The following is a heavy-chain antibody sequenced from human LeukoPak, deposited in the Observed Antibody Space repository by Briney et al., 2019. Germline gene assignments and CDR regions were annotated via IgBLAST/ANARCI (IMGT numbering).Heavy chain of an antibody. CDR3: ARRLGSGSLEIFDY. CDR2: ISSSSSTI. CDR1: GFTFSSYG. J-gene: IGHJ4*02. Sequence: PGGSLRLSCATSGFTFSSYGMHWVRQAPGKGLEWVSYISSSSSTIFYADSVKGRFTISRDNAKNSLFLQMNSLRDEDTAVYYCARRLGSGSLEIFDYWGQGTLVTVSS. V-gene: IGHV3-48*02. D-gene: IGHD3-22*01.